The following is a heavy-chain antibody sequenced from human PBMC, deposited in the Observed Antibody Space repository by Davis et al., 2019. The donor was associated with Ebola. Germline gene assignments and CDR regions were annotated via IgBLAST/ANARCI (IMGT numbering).Heavy chain of an antibody. CDR1: GFTSSSYT. CDR3: ARGAYGDYIVKAFDI. V-gene: IGHV3-30*04. Sequence: GGSLRLSCAASGFTSSSYTLYWVRQAPGKGLEWVAVISYEGDNNYHADSVQGRFTISRDNSKNTLYLQMNSLRAEDTAIYYCARGAYGDYIVKAFDIWGQGTKVTVSS. D-gene: IGHD4-17*01. J-gene: IGHJ3*02. CDR2: ISYEGDNN.